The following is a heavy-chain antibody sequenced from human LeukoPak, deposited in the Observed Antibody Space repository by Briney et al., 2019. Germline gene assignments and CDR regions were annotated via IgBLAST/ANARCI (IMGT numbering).Heavy chain of an antibody. V-gene: IGHV1-2*02. CDR2: INPNSGGT. CDR3: ARDGNYLEGTSCHV. J-gene: IGHJ4*02. CDR1: GYTFTGYY. Sequence: GASVKASCKASGYTFTGYYMHWVRQAPGQGLEWMGWINPNSGGTNYAQKFQGRVTMTRDTSISTAYMELSRLRSDDTAVYYCARDGNYLEGTSCHVWGQGTLVTVSS. D-gene: IGHD2-2*01.